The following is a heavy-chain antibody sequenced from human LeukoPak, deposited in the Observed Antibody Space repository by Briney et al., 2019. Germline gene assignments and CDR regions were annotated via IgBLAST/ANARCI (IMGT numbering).Heavy chain of an antibody. D-gene: IGHD3-10*01. CDR2: IYPGDSDT. CDR1: GYSFTSYW. V-gene: IGHV5-51*01. CDR3: ARHIRVSGSYYVDY. Sequence: GESLKISCKGSGYSFTSYWTGWVRQMPGKGLAWMGIIYPGDSDTRYSPSFQGQVTISVDKSISTAYLQWSSLKASDTAMYYCARHIRVSGSYYVDYWGQGTLVTVSS. J-gene: IGHJ4*02.